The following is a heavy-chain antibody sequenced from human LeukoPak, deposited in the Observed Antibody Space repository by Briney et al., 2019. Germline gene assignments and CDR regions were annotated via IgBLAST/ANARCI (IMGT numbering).Heavy chain of an antibody. J-gene: IGHJ4*02. V-gene: IGHV1-46*01. CDR1: GYTFSDYY. D-gene: IGHD3-22*01. CDR2: INPSGGST. CDR3: ARDSSGRSGSMDY. Sequence: ASVKVSCKASGYTFSDYYMHWVRQAPGQGLEWMGIINPSGGSTNYAQKFQGRVTMTRDTSTTTVYMEVSSLRSEDTAVYYCARDSSGRSGSMDYWGQGTLVTVSS.